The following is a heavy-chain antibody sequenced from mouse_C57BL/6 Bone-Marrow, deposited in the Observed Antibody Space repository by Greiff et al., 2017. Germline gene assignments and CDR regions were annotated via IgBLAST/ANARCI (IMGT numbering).Heavy chain of an antibody. CDR3: ARYEMGYYGRSDYYARDY. CDR1: GYTFTNYW. J-gene: IGHJ4*01. Sequence: QVQLKESGAELVRPGTSVKMSCKASGYTFTNYWIGWAKQRPGHGLEWIGDIYPGGGYTNYNEKFKGKATLTAAKSSSTAYMQFSSLTSEDSAIYYCARYEMGYYGRSDYYARDYWGQGTSVTVSS. D-gene: IGHD1-1*01. V-gene: IGHV1-63*01. CDR2: IYPGGGYT.